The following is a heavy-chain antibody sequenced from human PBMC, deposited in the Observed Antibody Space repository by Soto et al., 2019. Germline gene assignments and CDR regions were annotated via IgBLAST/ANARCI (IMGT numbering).Heavy chain of an antibody. CDR1: GFTFSSYG. J-gene: IGHJ6*02. D-gene: IGHD3-3*01. Sequence: GGSLRLSCAAYGFTFSSYGMHWVRQAPGKGLEWVAVIWYDGSNKYYADSVKGRFTISRDNYKNTLYLQMNSLRAEDTAVYYCARDRVVMFGVAYYGTHVSDQGT. CDR3: ARDRVVMFGVAYYGTHV. CDR2: IWYDGSNK. V-gene: IGHV3-33*01.